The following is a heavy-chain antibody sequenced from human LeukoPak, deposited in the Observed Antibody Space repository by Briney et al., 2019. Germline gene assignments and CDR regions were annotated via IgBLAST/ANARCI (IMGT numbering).Heavy chain of an antibody. D-gene: IGHD2-15*01. CDR1: GGSISRDY. Sequence: SETLSLTCTVSGGSISRDYWSWIRQPPGKGLEWIGYIYYTGSTNYNPSLNSRVTISLETSKNQFSLNLSSVTAADTAVYYCARAVVAATSGFDYWGQGTLVTVSS. V-gene: IGHV4-59*01. CDR2: IYYTGST. J-gene: IGHJ4*02. CDR3: ARAVVAATSGFDY.